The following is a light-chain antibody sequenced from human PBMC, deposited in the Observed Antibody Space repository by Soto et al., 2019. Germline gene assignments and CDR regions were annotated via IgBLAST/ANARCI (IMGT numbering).Light chain of an antibody. CDR1: SSNIGSNT. CDR2: SNN. Sequence: QSVLTQPASASATPGQRVTISCSGTSSNIGSNTVNWYQQLPGTAPKLLIFSNNQPPSGVPDRFSGSTPGSSASRAISWLQSEDEADYYCAEWDASLNGPVFGGGTKLTVL. CDR3: AEWDASLNGPV. J-gene: IGLJ2*01. V-gene: IGLV1-44*01.